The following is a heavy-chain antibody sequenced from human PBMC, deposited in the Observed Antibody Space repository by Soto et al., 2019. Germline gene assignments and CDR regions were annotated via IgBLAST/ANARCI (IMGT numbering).Heavy chain of an antibody. CDR2: ISYDGSNK. CDR1: GFSFGSYG. Sequence: QVQLVESGGGVVQPGRSLRLSCAASGFSFGSYGIHWVRQAPGKGLEWVAVISYDGSNKYYADSVKGRFTISRDNPKKTVLLQXNSLXGXXXAXXXXAKXXXXXXXXXXXXGXXYYYMDVWGKGTTVTVSS. V-gene: IGHV3-30*03. CDR3: AKXXXXXXXXXXXXGXXYYYMDV. J-gene: IGHJ6*03.